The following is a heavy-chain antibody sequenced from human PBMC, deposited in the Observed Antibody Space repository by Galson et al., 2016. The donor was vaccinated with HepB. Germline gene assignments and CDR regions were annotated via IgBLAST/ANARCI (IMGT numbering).Heavy chain of an antibody. CDR2: VDPSDSYS. V-gene: IGHV5-10-1*01. Sequence: QSGAEVKKPGESLRISCKGSGYSFTSHWIAWVRQMPGKGLEWMGRVDPSDSYSDYSPSFQGRVTISADKSISTAYLQWNSLMASDSAIYYCARHVAGYFDPGYLGQGTLVTVSS. J-gene: IGHJ4*02. D-gene: IGHD3-9*01. CDR1: GYSFTSHW. CDR3: ARHVAGYFDPGY.